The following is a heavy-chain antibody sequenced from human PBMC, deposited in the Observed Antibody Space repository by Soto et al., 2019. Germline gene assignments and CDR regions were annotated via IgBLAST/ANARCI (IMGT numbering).Heavy chain of an antibody. CDR1: GFTFSSYG. CDR2: ISYDGSNK. Sequence: GWSLRLSCAASGFTFSSYGMHWVRHAPGKGLEWVAVISYDGSNKYYADSVKGRFTISRDNSKNTLYLQMNSLRAEDTAVYYCASLGEYYYDSSGYYANALFDYWGQGTLVTVSS. J-gene: IGHJ4*02. CDR3: ASLGEYYYDSSGYYANALFDY. V-gene: IGHV3-30*03. D-gene: IGHD3-22*01.